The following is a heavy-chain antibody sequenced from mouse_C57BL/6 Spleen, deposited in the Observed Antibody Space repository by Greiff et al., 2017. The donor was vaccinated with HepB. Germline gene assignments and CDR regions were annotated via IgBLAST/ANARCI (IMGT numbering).Heavy chain of an antibody. D-gene: IGHD2-2*01. CDR2: IYPGDGDT. V-gene: IGHV1-82*01. CDR1: GYAFSSSW. CDR3: AREMVTTGGFDY. J-gene: IGHJ2*01. Sequence: QVQLKESGPELVKPGASVKISCKASGYAFSSSWMNWVKQRPGKGLEWIGRIYPGDGDTNYNGKFKGKATLTADKSSSTAYMQLSSLTSEDSAVYFCAREMVTTGGFDYWGQGTTLTVSS.